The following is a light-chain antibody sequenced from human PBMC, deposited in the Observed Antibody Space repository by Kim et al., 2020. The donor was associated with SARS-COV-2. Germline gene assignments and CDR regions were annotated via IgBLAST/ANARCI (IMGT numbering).Light chain of an antibody. CDR1: QSITRN. CDR3: QQYTNWPTYT. Sequence: ELVLTQSPATLSVSPGERATLSCRASQSITRNLAWYQQKPGQAPRLLMYDASTRATGIPARFSGSGSGTEFTLTISSLQSEDFAVYSWQQYTNWPTYTFGQGTKLEI. CDR2: DAS. J-gene: IGKJ2*01. V-gene: IGKV3-15*01.